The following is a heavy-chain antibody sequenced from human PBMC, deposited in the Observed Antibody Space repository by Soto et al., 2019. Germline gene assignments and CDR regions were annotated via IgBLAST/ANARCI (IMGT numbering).Heavy chain of an antibody. D-gene: IGHD5-12*01. CDR1: GGSISSYY. J-gene: IGHJ4*02. Sequence: SETLSLTCTVSGGSISSYYWSWIRQPPGKGLEWIGSIYYSGDTKYNPSLQSRLTLSVDTSKNQFSLKLSSVTAADTAVYYCVRHAQWIIRAYWGQGSLVTVSS. CDR3: VRHAQWIIRAY. V-gene: IGHV4-59*08. CDR2: IYYSGDT.